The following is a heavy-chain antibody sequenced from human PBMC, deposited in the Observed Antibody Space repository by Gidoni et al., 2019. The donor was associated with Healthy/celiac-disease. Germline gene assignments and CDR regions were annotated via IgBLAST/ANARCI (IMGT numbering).Heavy chain of an antibody. CDR3: ARDLIAAPDY. J-gene: IGHJ4*02. CDR2: INAGNGNT. CDR1: GYTFTSYA. V-gene: IGHV1-3*05. D-gene: IGHD6-6*01. Sequence: QVQLVQSGAEEKKPGDSVKGYCKASGYTFTSYAMHWVRQAPGQRLEWMGWINAGNGNTKYSRKFQGRVTITRDTSASTAYMELSSLSSEDTAVYYCARDLIAAPDYWGQGTLVTVSS.